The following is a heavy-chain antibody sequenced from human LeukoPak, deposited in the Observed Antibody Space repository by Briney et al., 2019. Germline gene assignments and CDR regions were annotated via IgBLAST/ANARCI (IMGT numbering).Heavy chain of an antibody. J-gene: IGHJ4*02. D-gene: IGHD3-22*01. CDR2: IIPILATS. CDR3: ARGYYDTRGPDY. CDR1: GGTFSSYA. V-gene: IGHV1-69*13. Sequence: GASVKVSCKASGGTFSSYAIYWVRQAPGHGLEWMGGIIPILATSNYAQKFQGRVTITSDESMSTAYMVLSSLRSEDTAVYYCARGYYDTRGPDYWGQGTLVTVSS.